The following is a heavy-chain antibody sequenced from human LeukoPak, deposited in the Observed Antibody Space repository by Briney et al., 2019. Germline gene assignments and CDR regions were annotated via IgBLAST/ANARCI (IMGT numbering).Heavy chain of an antibody. J-gene: IGHJ5*02. CDR1: GGTFSSYA. Sequence: GSSVKVSCKASGGTFSSYAISWVRQAPGQGLEWMGRIIPILGIANYAQKFQGRVTITADKSTSTAYMELSSLRSEDTAVYYCARFSEAGSTSGFDPWGQGTLVTVSS. CDR2: IIPILGIA. V-gene: IGHV1-69*04. D-gene: IGHD2-2*01. CDR3: ARFSEAGSTSGFDP.